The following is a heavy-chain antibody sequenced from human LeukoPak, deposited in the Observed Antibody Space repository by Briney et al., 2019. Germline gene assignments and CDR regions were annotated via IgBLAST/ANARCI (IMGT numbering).Heavy chain of an antibody. V-gene: IGHV4-59*01. CDR2: IYYSGST. CDR1: GGSISSYY. CDR3: ASMAWDYFDY. Sequence: PSETLSLTCTVSGGSISSYYWSWIRQPPGKGLEWIGYIYYSGSTNYNPSLKSRVTISVDTSKNQFSLKLSSVTAADTAVYYCASMAWDYFDYWGQGTLVTVSS. D-gene: IGHD5-24*01. J-gene: IGHJ4*02.